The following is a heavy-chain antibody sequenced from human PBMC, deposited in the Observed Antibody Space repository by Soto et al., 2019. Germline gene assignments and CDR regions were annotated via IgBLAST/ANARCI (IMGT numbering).Heavy chain of an antibody. J-gene: IGHJ6*03. Sequence: GGSLRLSCAASGFTVSSNYMSWVRQAPGKGLEWISVIYSGGSTYYADSVKGRFTISRHNSKNTLYLQMNSLRAEDTAVYYCARERRAVVVPAARRGYYYYMDVWGKGTTVTVSS. V-gene: IGHV3-53*04. D-gene: IGHD2-2*01. CDR1: GFTVSSNY. CDR3: ARERRAVVVPAARRGYYYYMDV. CDR2: IYSGGST.